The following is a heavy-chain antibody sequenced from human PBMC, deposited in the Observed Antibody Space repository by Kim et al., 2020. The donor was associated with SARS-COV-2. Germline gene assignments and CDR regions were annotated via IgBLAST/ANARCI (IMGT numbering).Heavy chain of an antibody. CDR3: TTFHPQFDY. Sequence: GTTDYAAPVKGRFTISRDDSKNTLYLQMNSLKTEDTAVYYCTTFHPQFDYWGQGTLVTVSS. V-gene: IGHV3-15*01. J-gene: IGHJ4*02. CDR2: GTT.